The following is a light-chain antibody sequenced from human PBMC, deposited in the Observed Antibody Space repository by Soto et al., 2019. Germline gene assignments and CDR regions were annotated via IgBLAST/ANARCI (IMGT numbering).Light chain of an antibody. CDR2: DVS. Sequence: QSALTQPASVSGSPGQSITISCTGTSSDVGRYNFVSWYRLHPGEAPQPIISDVSNRPSGISNRFSGSKSGNTASLTISGLQAEDEADYYCCSYVGSALYVFGTGTKGTVL. CDR3: CSYVGSALYV. J-gene: IGLJ1*01. V-gene: IGLV2-14*03. CDR1: SSDVGRYNF.